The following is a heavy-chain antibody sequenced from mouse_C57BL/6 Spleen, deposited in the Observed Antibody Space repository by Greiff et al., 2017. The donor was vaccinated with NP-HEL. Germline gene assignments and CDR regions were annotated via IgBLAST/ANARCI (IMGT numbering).Heavy chain of an antibody. V-gene: IGHV1-75*01. Sequence: VQLQQSGPELVKPGASVKISCKASGYTFTDYYINWVKQRPGQGLEWIGWIFPGSGSTYYNEKFKGKATLTVDKSSSTAYLFLSLLTSEDSSVFNGAANSRYAMDYWGQGTSVTVAS. CDR3: AANSRYAMDY. CDR1: GYTFTDYY. J-gene: IGHJ4*01. D-gene: IGHD1-1*01. CDR2: IFPGSGST.